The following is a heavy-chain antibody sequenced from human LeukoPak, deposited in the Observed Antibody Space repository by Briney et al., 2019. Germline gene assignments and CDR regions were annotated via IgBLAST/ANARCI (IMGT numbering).Heavy chain of an antibody. CDR3: ARGRDDAFDI. CDR1: GGSISSYY. J-gene: IGHJ3*02. Sequence: SETLSLTCTVSGGSISSYYWSWIRQPPGKGLEWIGYIYYSGSTKYNPSLKSRVTISVDTSKNQFSLKLSSVTAADTAVYYCARGRDDAFDIWGQGTMVTVSS. CDR2: IYYSGST. V-gene: IGHV4-59*01.